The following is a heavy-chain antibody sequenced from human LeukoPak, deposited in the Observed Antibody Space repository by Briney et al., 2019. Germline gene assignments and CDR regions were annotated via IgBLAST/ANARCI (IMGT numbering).Heavy chain of an antibody. CDR2: IYYSGST. Sequence: SETLSLTCTVSGGSISSSSYYWGWIRQPPGKGLEWIGSIYYSGSTYYNPSLKSRVTISVDTSKNQFSLKLSSVTAADTAVYYCAMGAYYYYYYMDVWGKGTTVTISS. CDR3: AMGAYYYYYYMDV. CDR1: GGSISSSSYY. V-gene: IGHV4-39*07. J-gene: IGHJ6*03. D-gene: IGHD3-16*01.